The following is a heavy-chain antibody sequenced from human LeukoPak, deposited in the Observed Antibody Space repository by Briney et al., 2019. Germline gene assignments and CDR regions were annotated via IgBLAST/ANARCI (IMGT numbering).Heavy chain of an antibody. Sequence: AGGSLRLSCAASGFPVSSNYMSWVRQAPGKGLEWVSVLYRGGETYYADSVKGRFTISRDNYKNTLYLQMNSLRAEDTAVYYCAKESSVAGGGLLDFWGQGTLVTVSS. V-gene: IGHV3-53*01. CDR1: GFPVSSNY. D-gene: IGHD6-19*01. CDR2: LYRGGET. J-gene: IGHJ4*02. CDR3: AKESSVAGGGLLDF.